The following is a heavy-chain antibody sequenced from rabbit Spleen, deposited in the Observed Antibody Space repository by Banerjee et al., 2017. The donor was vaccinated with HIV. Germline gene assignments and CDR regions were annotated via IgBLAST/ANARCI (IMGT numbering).Heavy chain of an antibody. CDR3: ARESNYDGDGYALKL. CDR2: IYAGSSGST. J-gene: IGHJ3*01. V-gene: IGHV1S40*01. Sequence: QSLEESGGDLVKPGASLTLTCTASGFSFSSGYYMCWVRQAPGKGLEWIACIYAGSSGSTYYASWAKGRFTISKTSSTTVTLQLTSLTAADTATYFCARESNYDGDGYALKLWGQGTLVTVS. D-gene: IGHD6-1*01. CDR1: GFSFSSGYY.